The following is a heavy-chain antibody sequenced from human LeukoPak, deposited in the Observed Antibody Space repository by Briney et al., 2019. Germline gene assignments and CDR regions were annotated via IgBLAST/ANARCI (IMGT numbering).Heavy chain of an antibody. CDR2: INPNSGGT. D-gene: IGHD3-22*01. J-gene: IGHJ4*02. CDR3: ASYYDSSGYLSDY. Sequence: ASVKVSCKASGYTFTGYYMHWVRQAPGQGLEWMGRINPNSGGTNYAQKFQSRVTMTRDTSISTAYMELSRLRSDDTAVYYCASYYDSSGYLSDYWGQGTLVTVSS. CDR1: GYTFTGYY. V-gene: IGHV1-2*06.